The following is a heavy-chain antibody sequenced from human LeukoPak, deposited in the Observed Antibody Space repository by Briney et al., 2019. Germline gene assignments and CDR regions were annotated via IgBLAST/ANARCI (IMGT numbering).Heavy chain of an antibody. J-gene: IGHJ4*02. CDR1: GGSISSYY. Sequence: SETLSLTCTVSGGSISSYYWSWIRQPPGKELEWIGYIYYSGSTNYNPSLKSRVTISVDTSKNQFSLKLSSVTAADTAVYYCARGVVEMATNEGLDYWGQGTLVTVSS. V-gene: IGHV4-59*01. D-gene: IGHD5-24*01. CDR3: ARGVVEMATNEGLDY. CDR2: IYYSGST.